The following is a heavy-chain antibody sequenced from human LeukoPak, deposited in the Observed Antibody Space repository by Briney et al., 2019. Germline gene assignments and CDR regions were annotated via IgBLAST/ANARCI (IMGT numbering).Heavy chain of an antibody. D-gene: IGHD6-19*01. V-gene: IGHV4-39*07. CDR2: IYYRGST. J-gene: IGHJ4*02. Sequence: GSLRLSCTASGFTFSTYWMSWVRQAPGKGLEWIGSIYYRGSTYYNPSLRSRITLSLDTSKSQFSLNLSSVTAADTAVYYCARNELPGYSSGWYDYWGQGTLVTVSS. CDR1: GFTFSTYW. CDR3: ARNELPGYSSGWYDY.